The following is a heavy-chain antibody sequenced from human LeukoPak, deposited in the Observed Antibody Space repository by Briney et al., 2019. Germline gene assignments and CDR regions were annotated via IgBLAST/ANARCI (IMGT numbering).Heavy chain of an antibody. CDR2: ISYDGSNK. CDR1: GFTFSSYA. Sequence: GGSLRLSCAASGFTFSSYAMHWVRQAPGKGLEWVAVISYDGSNKYYADSVKGRFTISRDNSKNMLYLQMNSLRAEDTAVYYCARDRGSSGYYPDYWGQGTLVTVSS. D-gene: IGHD3-22*01. J-gene: IGHJ4*02. V-gene: IGHV3-30-3*01. CDR3: ARDRGSSGYYPDY.